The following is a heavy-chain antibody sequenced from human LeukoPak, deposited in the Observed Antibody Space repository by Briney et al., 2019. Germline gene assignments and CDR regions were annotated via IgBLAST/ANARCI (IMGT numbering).Heavy chain of an antibody. Sequence: GASVKVSCKASGYTFTGYYMHWVRQAPGQGLEWMGWINPNSGGTNYAQKFQGRVTMTRGTSISTAYMELSRLRSDDTAVYYCARHYCSSTSCYYNYWGQGTLVTVSS. D-gene: IGHD2-2*01. CDR2: INPNSGGT. V-gene: IGHV1-2*02. CDR1: GYTFTGYY. J-gene: IGHJ4*02. CDR3: ARHYCSSTSCYYNY.